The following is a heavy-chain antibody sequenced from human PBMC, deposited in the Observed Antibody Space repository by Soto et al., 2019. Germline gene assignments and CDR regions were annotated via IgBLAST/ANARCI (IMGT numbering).Heavy chain of an antibody. CDR3: ARSIVVVTAADY. J-gene: IGHJ4*02. V-gene: IGHV1-3*01. Sequence: QVQLVQSGAEVKKPGASVKVSCKASGYTFTSYAMHWVRQAPGQRLEWMGWINAGNGNTKYSQKFQGRVTFTRDTSASTAYMELSSLRSEDTAVYYCARSIVVVTAADYWGQGTLVTVSS. CDR1: GYTFTSYA. D-gene: IGHD2-21*02. CDR2: INAGNGNT.